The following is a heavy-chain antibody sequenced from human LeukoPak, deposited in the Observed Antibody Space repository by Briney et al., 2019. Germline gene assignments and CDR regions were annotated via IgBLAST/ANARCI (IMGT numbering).Heavy chain of an antibody. J-gene: IGHJ4*02. V-gene: IGHV5-51*01. CDR2: IYPGDSDT. CDR1: GYSFTSYW. CDR3: ARHSAPPVVPAAIDY. Sequence: PGESLKISCKGSGYSFTSYWIGWVRQLPGKGLEWMGIIYPGDSDTRYSLSFQGQVTISADKSISTAYLQWSSLKASDTAMYYCARHSAPPVVPAAIDYWGQGTLVTVSS. D-gene: IGHD2-2*01.